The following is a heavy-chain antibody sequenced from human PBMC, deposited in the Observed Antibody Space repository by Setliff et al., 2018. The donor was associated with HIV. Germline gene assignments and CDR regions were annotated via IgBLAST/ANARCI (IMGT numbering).Heavy chain of an antibody. CDR3: ARDDGSGRHLLDY. J-gene: IGHJ4*02. Sequence: SETLSLTCAVSGYSISSGYYWGWIRQPPGKGLEWIGEINHSGSTNYNPSLKSRVTISVDTSKNQFSLKLSSVTAADTAVYYCARDDGSGRHLLDYWGQGTLVTVSS. D-gene: IGHD3-10*01. CDR1: GYSISSGYY. CDR2: INHSGST. V-gene: IGHV4-38-2*02.